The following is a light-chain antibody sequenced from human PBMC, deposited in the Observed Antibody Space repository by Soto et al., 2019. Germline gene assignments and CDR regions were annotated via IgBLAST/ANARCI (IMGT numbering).Light chain of an antibody. J-gene: IGKJ3*01. CDR1: QSISSY. V-gene: IGKV1-39*01. CDR2: AAS. CDR3: QQSYSTLFT. Sequence: DIQMTQSPSSLSESVGDRVTITCRASQSISSYLNWYQQKPGKAPKLLIYAASSLQSGVPSRFSGSGSGTDFTLTISSLQPEDFATYYCQQSYSTLFTFGPGTKVDIK.